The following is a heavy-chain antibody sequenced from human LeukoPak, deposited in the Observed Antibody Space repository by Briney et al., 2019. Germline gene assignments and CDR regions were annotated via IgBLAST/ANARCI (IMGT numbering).Heavy chain of an antibody. CDR1: GGSFSGYY. D-gene: IGHD6-19*01. CDR2: INHSGST. J-gene: IGHJ4*02. CDR3: ARARGAVAIDY. V-gene: IGHV4-34*01. Sequence: SETLSLTFAVYGGSFSGYYWSWIRQPPGKGLEWIGEINHSGSTNYNPSLKSRLTISVDTSKNQFSLKLSSVTAADTAVYYCARARGAVAIDYWGQGTLVTVSS.